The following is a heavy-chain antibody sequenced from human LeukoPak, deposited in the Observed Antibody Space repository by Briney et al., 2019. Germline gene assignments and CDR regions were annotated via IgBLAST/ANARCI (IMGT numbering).Heavy chain of an antibody. D-gene: IGHD3-22*01. CDR2: IYYSGST. Sequence: PSETLSLTCAVYGGSFSGYYWSWIRQPPGKGLEWIGYIYYSGSTNYNPSLKSRVTMSVDTSKNKFSLDLSSVTAADTAVYYCVRYYDSNGSFDYWGQGALVTVSS. CDR1: GGSFSGYY. J-gene: IGHJ4*02. CDR3: VRYYDSNGSFDY. V-gene: IGHV4-59*01.